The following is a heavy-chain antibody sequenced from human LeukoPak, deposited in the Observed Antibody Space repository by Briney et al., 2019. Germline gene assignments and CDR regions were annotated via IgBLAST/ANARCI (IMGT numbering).Heavy chain of an antibody. Sequence: EASETLSLTCTVSGGSISSYYWSWVRQPAGKGLEWVGRIYTSGSTNYNPSLKSRVTMSVDTSKNQFSLKLSSVTAADTAVYYCARGGGDYLIDYWGQGTLVTVSS. D-gene: IGHD4-17*01. CDR1: GGSISSYY. CDR3: ARGGGDYLIDY. CDR2: IYTSGST. J-gene: IGHJ4*02. V-gene: IGHV4-4*07.